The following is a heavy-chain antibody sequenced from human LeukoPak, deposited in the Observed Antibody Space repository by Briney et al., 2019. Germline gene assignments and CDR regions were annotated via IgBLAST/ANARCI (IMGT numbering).Heavy chain of an antibody. CDR1: GFTFSDYY. J-gene: IGHJ4*02. Sequence: GGSLRLSCAASGFTFSDYYMNWIRQAPGKGLEWISYINSGGSTIYHADSVKGRFTISRDNAKNSLHLQVNSLRAEDTAVYYCARELNWNLDYWGQGTLVTVSS. CDR2: INSGGSTI. D-gene: IGHD1-1*01. CDR3: ARELNWNLDY. V-gene: IGHV3-11*04.